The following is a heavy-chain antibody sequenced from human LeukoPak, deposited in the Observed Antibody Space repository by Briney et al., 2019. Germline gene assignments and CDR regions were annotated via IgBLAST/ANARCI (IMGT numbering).Heavy chain of an antibody. D-gene: IGHD2-2*02. CDR3: ASPIVVVPAAILHFDY. Sequence: SETLSLTCTVSGGSISSSSYYWGWIRQPPGKGLEWIGSIYYSGSTYYNPSLKSRVTISVDTSKNQFSLKLSSVTAADTAVYYCASPIVVVPAAILHFDYWGQGTLVTVSS. CDR2: IYYSGST. CDR1: GGSISSSSYY. V-gene: IGHV4-39*01. J-gene: IGHJ4*02.